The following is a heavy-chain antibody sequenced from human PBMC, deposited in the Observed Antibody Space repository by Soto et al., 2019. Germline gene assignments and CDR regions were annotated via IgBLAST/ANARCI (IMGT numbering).Heavy chain of an antibody. CDR2: INPNSGGT. Sequence: ASVKVSCKASGYTFTGYYIHWVRQAPGQGLEWMGWINPNSGGTNFAQKFQGRVTMTRDTSINTAYMDLSRLRSDDTAVYYCARDRDLYSYGHGPFDYWGQGTLVTVSS. CDR1: GYTFTGYY. V-gene: IGHV1-2*02. CDR3: ARDRDLYSYGHGPFDY. D-gene: IGHD5-18*01. J-gene: IGHJ4*02.